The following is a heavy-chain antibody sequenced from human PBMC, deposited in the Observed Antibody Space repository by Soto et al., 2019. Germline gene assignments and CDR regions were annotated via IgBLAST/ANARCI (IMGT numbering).Heavy chain of an antibody. CDR3: ANGGNNYYYGMDV. Sequence: QVQLVQYGAEVKKPGASVKVSCKASGYTFTSYAMHWVRQAPGQRLEWMGWINAGNGNTKYSQKFQGRVTITRDTSASRAYMELSSMRSEDTAVYYCANGGNNYYYGMDVWGQGTTVTVSS. V-gene: IGHV1-3*01. CDR2: INAGNGNT. D-gene: IGHD2-15*01. J-gene: IGHJ6*02. CDR1: GYTFTSYA.